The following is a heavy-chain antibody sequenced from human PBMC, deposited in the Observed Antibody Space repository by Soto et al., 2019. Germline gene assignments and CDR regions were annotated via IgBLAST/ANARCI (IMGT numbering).Heavy chain of an antibody. D-gene: IGHD5-18*01. J-gene: IGHJ4*02. CDR2: ISSSSSYI. V-gene: IGHV3-21*01. CDR3: ARDRIGYSYGVYYFDY. CDR1: GFTFSRYS. Sequence: GGSLRLSCAASGFTFSRYSINCVRQAPRKWPEWVSSISSSSSYIYYADSVKGRFTISRDNAKNSLYLQMNSLRAEDTAVYYCARDRIGYSYGVYYFDYWGQGTLVTVSS.